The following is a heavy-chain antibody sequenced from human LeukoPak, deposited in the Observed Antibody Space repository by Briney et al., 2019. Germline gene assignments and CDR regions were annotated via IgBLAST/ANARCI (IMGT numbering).Heavy chain of an antibody. CDR2: IHTSGST. CDR3: ARRDISSGWSFDY. V-gene: IGHV4-4*07. D-gene: IGHD6-19*01. CDR1: GGPISNYH. Sequence: PSETLSLTCTVSGGPISNYHWSWIRQPAGKGLEWIGQIHTSGSTNYNLPLKSRVSMSIGTTEDQVSLTIRSVTAADTAFYYCARRDISSGWSFDYWGQGTLVTVSS. J-gene: IGHJ4*02.